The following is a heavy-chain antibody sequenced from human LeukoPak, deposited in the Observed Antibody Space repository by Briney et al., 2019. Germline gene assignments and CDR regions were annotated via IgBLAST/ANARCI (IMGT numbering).Heavy chain of an antibody. Sequence: SVKVSCKASGGTLSSYAISWVRQAPGQGLEWMGGIIPIFGTANYAQKFQGRVTITADESTSTAYMELSSLRSEDTAVYYCARKLGYCSGGSCYSGWFDPWGQGTLVTVSS. D-gene: IGHD2-15*01. J-gene: IGHJ5*02. CDR2: IIPIFGTA. V-gene: IGHV1-69*01. CDR3: ARKLGYCSGGSCYSGWFDP. CDR1: GGTLSSYA.